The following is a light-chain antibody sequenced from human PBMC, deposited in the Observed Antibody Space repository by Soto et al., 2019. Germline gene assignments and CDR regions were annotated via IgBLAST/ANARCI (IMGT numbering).Light chain of an antibody. V-gene: IGLV4-69*01. CDR2: VNSDGSH. CDR3: QTWATGIRV. CDR1: SGHSSYT. J-gene: IGLJ3*02. Sequence: VLTQSPSASASLGASVKLTCTLNSGHSSYTIAWHQQQPEKGPRYLMKVNSDGSHTKGDGIPDRFAGSSSGAERYLTISSLQSEDEADYYCQTWATGIRVFGGGTKVTVL.